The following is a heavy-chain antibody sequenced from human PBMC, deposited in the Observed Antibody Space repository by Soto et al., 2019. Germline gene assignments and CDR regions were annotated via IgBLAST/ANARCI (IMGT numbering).Heavy chain of an antibody. CDR3: ARQQGYCRIISCYPEWDPEL. Sequence: QVQLVQSGAEVKQPGSSVRVACKASGGTFSSYTISWVRQAPGQGLEWMGRIIPILGVPIYAQRFKDRVTIXAXEXXSTAYMEMRNLGSEDTAVYYWARQQGYCRIISCYPEWDPELWGRGTVVTVSS. D-gene: IGHD2-2*01. V-gene: IGHV1-69*02. J-gene: IGHJ2*01. CDR1: GGTFSSYT. CDR2: IIPILGVP.